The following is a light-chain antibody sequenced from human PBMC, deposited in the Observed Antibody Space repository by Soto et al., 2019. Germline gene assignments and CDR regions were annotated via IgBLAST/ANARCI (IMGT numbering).Light chain of an antibody. Sequence: DIQMTQSPSSLSASVGDRVTITCRASQGISNYLAWYQQKPGKVPKLLIYAASTLQSGVPSRFSASGSGTYFTLTISSLQPEHVATYYCQKYNSVPFTFAPGTKVEIK. CDR3: QKYNSVPFT. CDR2: AAS. J-gene: IGKJ3*01. CDR1: QGISNY. V-gene: IGKV1-27*01.